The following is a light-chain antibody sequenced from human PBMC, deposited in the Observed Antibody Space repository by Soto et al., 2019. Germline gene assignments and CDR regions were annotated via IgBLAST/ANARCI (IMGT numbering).Light chain of an antibody. V-gene: IGKV4-1*01. CDR3: QQYYSTPQT. J-gene: IGKJ1*01. CDR2: WAS. CDR1: QSVLYSSNNKNY. Sequence: DIVMTQSPDSLAVSLGERATIHCKSSQSVLYSSNNKNYLAWYQQKPGQPPKLLIYWASTRESGVPDRFSGSGSGTDFTLTSSSLQAEDVAVYYCQQYYSTPQTFGQGTKVEIK.